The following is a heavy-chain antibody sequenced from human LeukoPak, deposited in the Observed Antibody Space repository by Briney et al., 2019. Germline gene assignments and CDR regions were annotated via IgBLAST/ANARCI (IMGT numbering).Heavy chain of an antibody. CDR3: ARGPIYPTSGDYPNYYFDY. J-gene: IGHJ4*02. CDR1: GYAFTSYD. Sequence: ASVKVSCKASGYAFTSYDMNWVRPASGQGLEWMGWMNPNSGVTGYSQKFQGRVSMTRDTSISTAYMDLSSLRSEDTAVYYCARGPIYPTSGDYPNYYFDYWGRGTLVTVSS. V-gene: IGHV1-8*01. D-gene: IGHD1-1*01. CDR2: MNPNSGVT.